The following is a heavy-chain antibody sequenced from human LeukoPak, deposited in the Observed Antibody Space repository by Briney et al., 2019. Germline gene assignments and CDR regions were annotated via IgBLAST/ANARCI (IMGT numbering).Heavy chain of an antibody. Sequence: PSETLSLTCTVSGGSISSYYWSWIRRPPGKGLEWIGYIYYSGSTNYNPSLKSRVTISVDTSKNQFSLKLSSVTAADTAMYYCARGDGYNFDYWGQGTLVTVSS. CDR1: GGSISSYY. V-gene: IGHV4-59*01. J-gene: IGHJ4*02. CDR2: IYYSGST. D-gene: IGHD5-24*01. CDR3: ARGDGYNFDY.